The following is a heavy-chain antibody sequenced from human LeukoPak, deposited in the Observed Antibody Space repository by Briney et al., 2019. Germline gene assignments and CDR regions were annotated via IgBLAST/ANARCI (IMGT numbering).Heavy chain of an antibody. D-gene: IGHD7-27*01. Sequence: GGCLRLSCGASGFTFSRYGMHWVRQAPGKGLEWVAYIRKDGSDKYYADSVKGRFTISRDSSKNMVYLQMNSLRAEDTAVYYCAKDSNWAFDYWGQGTLVSVSS. CDR2: IRKDGSDK. CDR3: AKDSNWAFDY. CDR1: GFTFSRYG. V-gene: IGHV3-30*02. J-gene: IGHJ4*02.